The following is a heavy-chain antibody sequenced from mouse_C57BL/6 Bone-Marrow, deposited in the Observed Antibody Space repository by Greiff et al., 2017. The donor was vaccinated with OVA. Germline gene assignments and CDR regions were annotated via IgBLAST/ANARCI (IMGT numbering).Heavy chain of an antibody. CDR2: ISSGNSTI. V-gene: IGHV5-17*01. CDR3: ARTHYFDV. Sequence: EVHLVESGGGLVKPGGSLKLSCAASGFTFSDYGMHWVRQAPEKGLAWVAYISSGNSTIYYADTVKGRFTISRDNAKNTRFLQMTSLRSEDTAMYYCARTHYFDVWGTGTTVTVSS. CDR1: GFTFSDYG. J-gene: IGHJ1*03.